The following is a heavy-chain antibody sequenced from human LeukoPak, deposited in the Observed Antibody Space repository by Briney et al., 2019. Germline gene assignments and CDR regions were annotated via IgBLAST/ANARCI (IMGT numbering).Heavy chain of an antibody. CDR3: ARHPPKSFFDY. V-gene: IGHV4-59*08. D-gene: IGHD1-26*01. CDR2: IFYGGST. Sequence: SETLSLTCTVSGGSISSYYWSWIRQPPGKGLEWIGYIFYGGSTNYNPSLKSRVTISVDTSKNQFSVKLSSVTAADTAVYYCARHPPKSFFDYWGQGTLVTVSS. CDR1: GGSISSYY. J-gene: IGHJ4*02.